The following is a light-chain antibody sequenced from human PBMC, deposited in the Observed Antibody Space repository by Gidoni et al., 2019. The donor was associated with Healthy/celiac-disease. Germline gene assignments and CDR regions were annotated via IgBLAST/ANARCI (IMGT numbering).Light chain of an antibody. Sequence: EIVMTQSPATLSVSPGERATLSCRASQSVNSNLAWYQQKPCQAPRLLIYGASTRATCIPARFSGSGSGKEFTLTISSMQSEDFAVYYCQQYNNWPPITFGQGTRLEIK. V-gene: IGKV3-15*01. CDR2: GAS. CDR1: QSVNSN. J-gene: IGKJ5*01. CDR3: QQYNNWPPIT.